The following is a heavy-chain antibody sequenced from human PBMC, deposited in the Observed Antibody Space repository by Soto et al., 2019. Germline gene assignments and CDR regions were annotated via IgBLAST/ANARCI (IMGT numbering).Heavy chain of an antibody. D-gene: IGHD1-26*01. V-gene: IGHV5-51*01. J-gene: IGHJ4*02. CDR1: GYSLTNYW. CDR3: ARSGELRDGYAFFDH. CDR2: IYPGDSDT. Sequence: PGESLKISCKASGYSLTNYWIGWVRQMPGKGLEWMGVIYPGDSDTRYSPSFQGQVTISADNSITTAYLQWTSLKASDTAMYYCARSGELRDGYAFFDHWGQGTLVTVSS.